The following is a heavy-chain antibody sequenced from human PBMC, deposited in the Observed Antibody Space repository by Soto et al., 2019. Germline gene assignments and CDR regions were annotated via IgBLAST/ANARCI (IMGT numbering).Heavy chain of an antibody. CDR1: GFTFTRYS. CDR3: ARESEDLTSNFDY. V-gene: IGHV3-21*01. CDR2: ISSTTNYI. Sequence: TGGPLRLSCAASGFTFTRYSMNWVRQAPGKGLEWVSSISSTTNYIYYAYSMKGRFTVSRDNAKNSVYLEMNSLSAEDTAVYYCARESEDLTSNFDYWGQGTLVTVSS. J-gene: IGHJ4*02.